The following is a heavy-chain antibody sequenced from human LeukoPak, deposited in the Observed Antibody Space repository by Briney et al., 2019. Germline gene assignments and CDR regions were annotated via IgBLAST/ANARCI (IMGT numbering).Heavy chain of an antibody. CDR2: IWYDGSNK. D-gene: IGHD4-17*01. CDR3: ARGSAYGDYFDY. CDR1: GFTFSSYG. J-gene: IGHJ4*02. Sequence: GGSLRLSCAASGFTFSSYGMHWVRQAPGKGLEWVAVIWYDGSNKYYADSVKGRFTISRDNSKNTLYLQMNNLRAEDTAVYYCARGSAYGDYFDYWGQGTLVTVSS. V-gene: IGHV3-33*01.